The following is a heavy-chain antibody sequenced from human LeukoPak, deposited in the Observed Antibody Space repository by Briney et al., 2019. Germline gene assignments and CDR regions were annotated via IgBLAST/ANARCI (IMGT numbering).Heavy chain of an antibody. CDR3: VRGVSNDWYFDL. J-gene: IGHJ2*01. CDR1: HGSIVAPNYL. Sequence: SETLSLTCSVSHGSIVAPNYLWGWIRQPPGKGLEFVASVQHTGFGYKSPSIRSRVAVSTDTSKNQFSLRLESVTAADTAVYYCVRGVSNDWYFDLWGSGTLVSISS. D-gene: IGHD1-1*01. CDR2: VQHTGFG. V-gene: IGHV4-39*07.